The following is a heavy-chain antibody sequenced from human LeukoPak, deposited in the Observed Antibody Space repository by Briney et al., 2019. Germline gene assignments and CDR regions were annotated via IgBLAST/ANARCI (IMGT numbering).Heavy chain of an antibody. CDR3: ASRVPSVN. CDR2: INHSGST. CDR1: GGSFSGYY. Sequence: SETLSLTCAVYGGSFSGYYWSCIRQPPGKGLEWIGEINHSGSTNYNPSLKSRVAISVDTSKNQFSLKLSSVTAADTAVYYCASRVPSVNWGQGTLVTVSS. V-gene: IGHV4-34*01. J-gene: IGHJ4*02. D-gene: IGHD3-10*02.